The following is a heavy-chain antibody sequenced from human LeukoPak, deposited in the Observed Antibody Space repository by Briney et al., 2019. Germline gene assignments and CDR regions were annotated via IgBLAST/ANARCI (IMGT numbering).Heavy chain of an antibody. CDR1: GGSIINYY. J-gene: IGHJ4*02. CDR2: IYYSGST. CDR3: AGHHPRNTVDF. Sequence: SETLSLTCTVSGGSIINYYWSWIRQPPGKGLEWIGYIYYSGSTNYNPSLKSRVTISVDTSKNQFSLKLSSVTAADTAVYYCAGHHPRNTVDFWGQGTLVTVSS. V-gene: IGHV4-59*08. D-gene: IGHD2/OR15-2a*01.